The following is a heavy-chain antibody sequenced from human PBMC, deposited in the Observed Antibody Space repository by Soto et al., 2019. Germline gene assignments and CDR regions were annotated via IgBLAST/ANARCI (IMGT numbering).Heavy chain of an antibody. V-gene: IGHV1-69*12. J-gene: IGHJ2*01. CDR3: ARGNHRWLQLWYFDL. Sequence: QVQLVQYGAEVKKPGSSVKVSCKASGGTFSNYPISWVRQAPGQGLEWMGGIIPIFGTVNYAQKFQGRVTITADESTSTAYMELSRLRSEDTAVYYCARGNHRWLQLWYFDLWGRGTLVTVSS. CDR2: IIPIFGTV. CDR1: GGTFSNYP. D-gene: IGHD5-12*01.